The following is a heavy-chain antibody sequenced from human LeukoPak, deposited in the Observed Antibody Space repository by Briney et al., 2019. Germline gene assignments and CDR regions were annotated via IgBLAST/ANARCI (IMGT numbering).Heavy chain of an antibody. CDR1: GFTFSDYY. D-gene: IGHD3-22*01. CDR2: ISSSGSTI. Sequence: GGSLRLSCAASGFTFSDYYMSWIRQAPGKGLEWVSYISSSGSTIYYADSVKSRFTISRDNAKNSLYLQMNSLRAEDTAVYYCARTDYYDSSGYLYYFDYWGQGTLVTVSS. V-gene: IGHV3-11*01. J-gene: IGHJ4*02. CDR3: ARTDYYDSSGYLYYFDY.